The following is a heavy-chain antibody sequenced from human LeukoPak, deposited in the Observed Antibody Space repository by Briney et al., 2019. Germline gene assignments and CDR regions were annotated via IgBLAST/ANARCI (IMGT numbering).Heavy chain of an antibody. D-gene: IGHD3-10*01. V-gene: IGHV3-30*02. J-gene: IGHJ6*03. Sequence: PGGSLRLSCGASGFTFSSYGMHWVRQAPGKGLEWVAFIRYDGSNKYYADSVKGRFTISRDNSKNTLYLQMNSLRAEDTAVYYCAKQIGRYYGSGSYYNVNYYYYYMDVWGKGTTVTISS. CDR3: AKQIGRYYGSGSYYNVNYYYYYMDV. CDR1: GFTFSSYG. CDR2: IRYDGSNK.